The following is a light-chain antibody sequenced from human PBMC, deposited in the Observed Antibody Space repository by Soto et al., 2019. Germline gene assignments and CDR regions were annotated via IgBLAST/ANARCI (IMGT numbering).Light chain of an antibody. CDR1: QSVSSN. CDR3: HQYNNWPAIT. V-gene: IGKV3D-15*01. Sequence: EIVMTQSPATLSVSPGERATLSCRASQSVSSNLAWYQQKPGQAPRLLIYGASTRATGSPARFSGSGSGTECTLTISSLQSEDLAVYYCHQYNNWPAITFGQGTRLEIK. CDR2: GAS. J-gene: IGKJ5*01.